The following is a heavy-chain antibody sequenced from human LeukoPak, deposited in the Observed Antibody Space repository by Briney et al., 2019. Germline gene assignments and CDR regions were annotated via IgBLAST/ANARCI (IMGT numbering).Heavy chain of an antibody. V-gene: IGHV5-51*01. CDR1: GYPFANYW. CDR3: ARREGGWYLDY. J-gene: IGHJ4*02. Sequence: GESLKISCQGSGYPFANYWIGWVRQTPGKGLEWMGIIYPGDSDTRYSPSFQGQVTISADKSISTAYLQWSSLKASDTAVYYCARREGGWYLDYWGQGALVTVSS. D-gene: IGHD6-19*01. CDR2: IYPGDSDT.